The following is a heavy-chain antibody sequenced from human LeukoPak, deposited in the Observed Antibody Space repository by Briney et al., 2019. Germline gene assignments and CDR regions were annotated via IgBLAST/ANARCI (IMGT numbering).Heavy chain of an antibody. Sequence: GSLRLSCAASGFTFSSYSMNWVRQAPGKGLEWIGYIYYSGSTNYNPSLKSRVTISVDTSKNQFSLKLSSVTAADTAVYYCARSGCSGGGCSVYYYYGMDVWGQGTTVTVSS. CDR3: ARSGCSGGGCSVYYYYGMDV. D-gene: IGHD2-15*01. J-gene: IGHJ6*02. CDR1: GFTFSSYS. V-gene: IGHV4-59*01. CDR2: IYYSGST.